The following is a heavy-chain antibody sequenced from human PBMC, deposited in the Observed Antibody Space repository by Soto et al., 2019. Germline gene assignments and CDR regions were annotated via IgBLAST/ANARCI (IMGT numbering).Heavy chain of an antibody. CDR3: GMVDVYVTTSTQDV. Sequence: QVQLVQSGAEVKNPGASVKVSCKASGYTFTSYGIGWARQAPGQGLEWMGLINTYNGNTNYAQNVQGRVTLTLDTPTRTAYMSLSRMRSTDTAISYCGMVDVYVTTSTQDVWGQGTTVIVSS. CDR1: GYTFTSYG. D-gene: IGHD2-8*01. CDR2: INTYNGNT. V-gene: IGHV1-18*01. J-gene: IGHJ6*02.